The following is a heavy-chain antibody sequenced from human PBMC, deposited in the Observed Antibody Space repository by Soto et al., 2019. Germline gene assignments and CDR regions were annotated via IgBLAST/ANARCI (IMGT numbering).Heavy chain of an antibody. CDR2: IPPGGSP. V-gene: IGHV4-34*01. J-gene: IGHJ4*02. Sequence: KSSETLSLTCAVYGGSFSSHSRSWVRQSPGKGLEWIGEIPPGGSPNYNPSLKSRVTMSGETSKNQFSLELSSLTAADTAVYYCATYDVGTIIQDYWGQGTLVTVS. D-gene: IGHD2-21*02. CDR1: GGSFSSHS. CDR3: ATYDVGTIIQDY.